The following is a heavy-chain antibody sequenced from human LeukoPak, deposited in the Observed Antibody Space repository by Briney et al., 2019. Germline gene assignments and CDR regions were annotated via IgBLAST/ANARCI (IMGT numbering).Heavy chain of an antibody. Sequence: SETLSLPCTVSSDSIYSSNYYWGWIRQPPGKGLEWFGSIYYSGSTYYNSSLKSRVTISVDTSKNQFSLKLSSLTAADTAVYYCARAAYCGGDCYLFDYWGQGTLVTVFS. CDR3: ARAAYCGGDCYLFDY. CDR1: SDSIYSSNYY. J-gene: IGHJ4*02. D-gene: IGHD2-21*02. CDR2: IYYSGST. V-gene: IGHV4-39*01.